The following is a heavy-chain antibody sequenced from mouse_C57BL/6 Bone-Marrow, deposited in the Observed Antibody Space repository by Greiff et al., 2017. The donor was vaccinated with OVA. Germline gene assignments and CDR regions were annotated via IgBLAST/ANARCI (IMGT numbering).Heavy chain of an antibody. Sequence: EVQRVESEGGLVQPGSSMKLSCTASGFTFSDYYMAWVRQVPEKGLEWVANINYDGSSTYYLDSLKSRFIISRDNAKNILYLQMSSLKSEDTATYYCAKYYINYGYFDYWGQGTTLTVSS. D-gene: IGHD2-5*01. V-gene: IGHV5-16*01. J-gene: IGHJ2*01. CDR3: AKYYINYGYFDY. CDR2: INYDGSST. CDR1: GFTFSDYY.